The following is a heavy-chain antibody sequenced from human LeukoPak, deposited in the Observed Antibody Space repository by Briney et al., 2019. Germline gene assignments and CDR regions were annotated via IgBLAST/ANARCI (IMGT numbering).Heavy chain of an antibody. CDR2: THYDGNKK. J-gene: IGHJ4*02. CDR1: GFTFSTFG. D-gene: IGHD6-19*01. CDR3: AKDTHRLSTAVAGTLGH. V-gene: IGHV3-30*02. Sequence: GGSLRLSCAASGFTFSTFGMHWVRQAPGKGLELVAVTHYDGNKKYYADSVKGRFTISKDNSKNTLYLQMKSLTSEDTAVYYCAKDTHRLSTAVAGTLGHWGQGTLVTVSS.